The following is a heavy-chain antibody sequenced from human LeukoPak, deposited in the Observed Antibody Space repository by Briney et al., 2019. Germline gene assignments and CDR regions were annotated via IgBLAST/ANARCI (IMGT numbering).Heavy chain of an antibody. CDR3: ARFNSRSVDLDKGLDAFDI. CDR1: GGTFSNYA. V-gene: IGHV1-69*15. CDR2: IIPMFDTP. Sequence: SSVKVSCKASGGTFSNYAISWVRQAPGQGLEWMGNIIPMFDTPNNAQKFLGRVRITADESTVYMELSSLRSDDTAVYYCARFNSRSVDLDKGLDAFDIWGQGTMATVSS. D-gene: IGHD2-2*03. J-gene: IGHJ3*02.